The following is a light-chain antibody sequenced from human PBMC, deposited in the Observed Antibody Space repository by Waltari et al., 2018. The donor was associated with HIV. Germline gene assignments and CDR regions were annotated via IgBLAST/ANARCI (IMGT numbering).Light chain of an antibody. V-gene: IGLV3-25*03. Sequence: SYELTQPPSVSVSPGHPARIPCSGDALAKQYSYWSQQNPGQAPLLLIYKDTERPSGIPERFSGSSSGTTVTLTISGVQAEDEADYYCQSTDSSITYVVFGGGTKLTVL. CDR1: ALAKQY. CDR3: QSTDSSITYVV. J-gene: IGLJ3*02. CDR2: KDT.